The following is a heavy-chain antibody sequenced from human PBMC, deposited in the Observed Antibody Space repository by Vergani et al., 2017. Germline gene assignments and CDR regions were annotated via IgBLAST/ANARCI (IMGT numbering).Heavy chain of an antibody. D-gene: IGHD3-22*01. CDR1: GYTFTSYG. CDR2: ISAYNGNT. Sequence: QVQLVQSGAEVKKPGASVKVSCKASGYTFTSYGISWVRQAPGEGLEWMGWISAYNGNTNYAQKLQGRVTMTTDTSTSTAYWELRSLRSDDTAVSYCARDPGITMRVDVDYWGQGTLVAVSS. V-gene: IGHV1-18*01. CDR3: ARDPGITMRVDVDY. J-gene: IGHJ4*02.